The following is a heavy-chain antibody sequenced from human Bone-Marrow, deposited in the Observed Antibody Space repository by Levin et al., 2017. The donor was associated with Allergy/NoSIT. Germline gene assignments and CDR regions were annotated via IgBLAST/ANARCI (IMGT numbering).Heavy chain of an antibody. Sequence: SETLSLTCAVYGGSFSGYYWSWIRQPPGKGLEWIGEINHSGSTNYNPSLKSRVTISVDTSKNQFSLKLSSVTAADTAVYYCARGTYYYDSSGLIYYYYGMDGWGQGTTVTVSS. D-gene: IGHD3-22*01. CDR1: GGSFSGYY. V-gene: IGHV4-34*01. J-gene: IGHJ6*02. CDR3: ARGTYYYDSSGLIYYYYGMDG. CDR2: INHSGST.